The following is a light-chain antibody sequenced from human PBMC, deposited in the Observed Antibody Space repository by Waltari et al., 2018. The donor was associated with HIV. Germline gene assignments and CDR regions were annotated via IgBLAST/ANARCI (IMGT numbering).Light chain of an antibody. V-gene: IGLV1-47*01. CDR2: RNN. J-gene: IGLJ2*01. Sequence: QYVLTHPPSASGTPGQRVTISRSGSSANTRRNFVYWYQQFPGAPPRLLIYRNNQRPSGVPDRFSGSKSGTSASLDISGLRPEDEADYYCATWDDSLTGVVFGGGTKVTVL. CDR1: SANTRRNF. CDR3: ATWDDSLTGVV.